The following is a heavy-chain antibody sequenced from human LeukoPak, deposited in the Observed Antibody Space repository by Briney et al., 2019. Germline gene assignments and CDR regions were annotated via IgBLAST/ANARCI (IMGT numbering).Heavy chain of an antibody. CDR3: AKPQSSLSHFYDS. CDR1: GYSISSGYY. J-gene: IGHJ4*02. D-gene: IGHD3-16*01. Sequence: SETLSLTCAVSGYSISSGYYWGWIRQPPGKGLEWIGSIYHSGTTYYNPSLTSRVTISVDTSKNHFSLKVNSVTAADTAVYYCAKPQSSLSHFYDSWGQGTLFTVSS. V-gene: IGHV4-38-2*01. CDR2: IYHSGTT.